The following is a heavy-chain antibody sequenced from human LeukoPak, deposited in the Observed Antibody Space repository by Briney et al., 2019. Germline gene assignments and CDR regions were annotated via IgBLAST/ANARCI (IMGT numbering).Heavy chain of an antibody. V-gene: IGHV1-69*06. CDR1: GGTFSSYA. D-gene: IGHD3-22*01. CDR3: ARWYYYDSSGYYYIGAFDI. CDR2: IIPIFGTA. J-gene: IGHJ3*02. Sequence: PRASVKVSCKASGGTFSSYAISWVRQAPGQGLEWMGGIIPIFGTANYAQKFQGRVTITADKSTSTAYMELSSLRSEDTAVYYCARWYYYDSSGYYYIGAFDIWGQGTVVTVSS.